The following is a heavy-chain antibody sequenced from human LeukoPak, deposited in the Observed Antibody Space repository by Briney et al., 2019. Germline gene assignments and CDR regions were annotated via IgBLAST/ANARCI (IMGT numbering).Heavy chain of an antibody. CDR2: IIPILGEP. J-gene: IGHJ4*02. D-gene: IGHD3-10*01. CDR1: GGTFSSYT. CDR3: ARKGGLGTYGIFDY. V-gene: IGHV1-69*02. Sequence: SVKVSCKASGGTFSSYTISWVRQAPGQGLEWMGRIIPILGEPDYAQKFQGRVTITADMSTSTAYMELSSLRSEDTAVYYCARKGGLGTYGIFDYWGQGTLVTVST.